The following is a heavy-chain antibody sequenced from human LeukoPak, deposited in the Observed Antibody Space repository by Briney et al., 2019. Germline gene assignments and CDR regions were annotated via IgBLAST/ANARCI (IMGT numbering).Heavy chain of an antibody. CDR1: GGSISSSNW. J-gene: IGHJ6*03. CDR2: IYHSGST. V-gene: IGHV4-4*02. CDR3: AKDPGDYDFSKEEGYYMDV. D-gene: IGHD3-3*01. Sequence: SGTLSLTCAVSGGSISSSNWWSWVRQPPGKGLEWIGEIYHSGSTNYNPSLKSRVTISVDKSKNQFSLKLSSVTAADTAVYYCAKDPGDYDFSKEEGYYMDVWGKGTTVTVSS.